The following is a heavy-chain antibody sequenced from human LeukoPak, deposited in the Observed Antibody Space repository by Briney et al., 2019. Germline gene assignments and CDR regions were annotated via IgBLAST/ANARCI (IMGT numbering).Heavy chain of an antibody. CDR3: AQVWGY. D-gene: IGHD3-16*01. Sequence: SGTLSLTCAVSGXSIAISNWWTWVRQPPEKGLEWIGEISHSGSTAYNPSLKSRVTISIDKSKNQLSLILTSVTAADTAMYYCAQVWGYWGQGTLVTVSS. CDR2: ISHSGST. J-gene: IGHJ4*02. CDR1: GXSIAISNW. V-gene: IGHV4-4*02.